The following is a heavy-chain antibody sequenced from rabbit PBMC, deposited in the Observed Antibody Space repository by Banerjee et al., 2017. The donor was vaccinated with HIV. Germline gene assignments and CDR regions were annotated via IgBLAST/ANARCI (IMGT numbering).Heavy chain of an antibody. CDR3: GRSADDYGGAIDP. CDR1: EFSFSSTHY. V-gene: IGHV1S40*01. J-gene: IGHJ2*01. D-gene: IGHD2-1*01. CDR2: INTDSGNA. Sequence: SLDESGGDLVKPEGSMTLTCTASEFSFSSTHYMCWVRQAPGKGLEWTACINTDSGNAVYASWAKGRFTISKTSSTTVTLQMTSLTAADTATYFCGRSADDYGGAIDPWGPGNLITVS.